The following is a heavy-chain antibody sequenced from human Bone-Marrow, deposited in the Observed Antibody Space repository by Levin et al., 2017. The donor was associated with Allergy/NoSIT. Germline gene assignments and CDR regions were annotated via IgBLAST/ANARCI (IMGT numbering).Heavy chain of an antibody. V-gene: IGHV1-18*01. CDR1: GYTFTSYG. J-gene: IGHJ4*02. D-gene: IGHD3-16*01. CDR3: ARDLYPGSKRSLYYFDY. Sequence: ASVKVSCKASGYTFTSYGISWVRQAPGQGLEWMGWISAYNGNTNYAQKLQGRVTMTTDTSTSTAYMELRSLRSDDTAVYYCARDLYPGSKRSLYYFDYWGQGTLVTVSS. CDR2: ISAYNGNT.